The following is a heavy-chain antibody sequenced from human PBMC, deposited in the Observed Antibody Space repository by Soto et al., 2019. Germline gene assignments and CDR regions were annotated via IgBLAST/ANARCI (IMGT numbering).Heavy chain of an antibody. CDR2: IYYSGST. V-gene: IGHV4-59*01. Sequence: PSETLSLTCTVSGGSISSYYWSWIRQPPGKGLEWIGYIYYSGSTNYNPSLKSRVTISVDTSKNQFSLKLSSVTAADTAVYYCARGQQGLGQGGALGDYYYYYGMDVWGQGTTVTVSS. CDR1: GGSISSYY. D-gene: IGHD6-19*01. CDR3: ARGQQGLGQGGALGDYYYYYGMDV. J-gene: IGHJ6*02.